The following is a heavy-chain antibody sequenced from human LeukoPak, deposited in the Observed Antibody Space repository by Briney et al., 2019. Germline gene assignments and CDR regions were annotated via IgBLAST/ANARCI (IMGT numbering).Heavy chain of an antibody. J-gene: IGHJ4*02. CDR2: IYPGDSDT. D-gene: IGHD7-27*01. Sequence: GESLKISCKGSGSSFTNYWIGWVRQLPGKGLEWVGIIYPGDSDTRYSPSFQGQVTISADKSISTAYLQWNSLKASDTAMYYCARRQTGDWGGFDYWGQGTLVTVSS. V-gene: IGHV5-51*01. CDR3: ARRQTGDWGGFDY. CDR1: GSSFTNYW.